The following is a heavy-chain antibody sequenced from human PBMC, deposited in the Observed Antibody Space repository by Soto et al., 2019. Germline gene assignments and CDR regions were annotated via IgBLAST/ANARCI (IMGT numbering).Heavy chain of an antibody. D-gene: IGHD3-22*01. J-gene: IGHJ4*02. CDR2: IDPSDSYT. V-gene: IGHV5-10-1*01. CDR1: GYSFTSYW. Sequence: GESLKISCKGSGYSFTSYWISWVRQMPGKGLEWMGRIDPSDSYTNYSPSFQGHVTISADKSISTAYLQWSSLKASDTAMYYCAAARYYYDSSGYYSINPFDYWGQGTLVTVSS. CDR3: AAARYYYDSSGYYSINPFDY.